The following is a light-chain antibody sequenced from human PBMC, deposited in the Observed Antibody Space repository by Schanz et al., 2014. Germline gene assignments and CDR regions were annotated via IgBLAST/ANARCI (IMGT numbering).Light chain of an antibody. V-gene: IGLV2-14*03. CDR2: DAS. CDR1: SSDVGVYNY. J-gene: IGLJ2*01. CDR3: QSYDSSLSGGV. Sequence: QSALTQPASVSGSPGQSITISCTGTSSDVGVYNYVSWYQQLPGKAPKLMIYDASNRPSGVSNRFSGSKSAYTASLTISGLQAEDEADYYCQSYDSSLSGGVFGGGTKLTVL.